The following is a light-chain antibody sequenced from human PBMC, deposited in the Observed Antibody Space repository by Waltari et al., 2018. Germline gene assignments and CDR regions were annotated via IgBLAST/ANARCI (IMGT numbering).Light chain of an antibody. CDR2: KAS. V-gene: IGKV1-5*03. Sequence: DIQMTQSPSTLSASVGDRVTITCRASQSISSWLAWYQQKPGKAPKLLIYKASSLESGIPSRFSGSGSGTEFTLTISSLQPDDFATYYCQQYNSYPYTFGQGTKLEIK. CDR1: QSISSW. CDR3: QQYNSYPYT. J-gene: IGKJ2*01.